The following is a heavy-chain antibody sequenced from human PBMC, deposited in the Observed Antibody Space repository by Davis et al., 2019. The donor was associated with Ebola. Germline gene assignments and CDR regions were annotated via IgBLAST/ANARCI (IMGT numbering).Heavy chain of an antibody. J-gene: IGHJ4*02. CDR1: GFTFSSYG. CDR2: ISGSGGST. Sequence: PGGSLRLSCAASGFTFSSYGMHWVRQAPGKGLEWVSAISGSGGSTYYADSVKGRFTISRDNSKNTLYLQMNSLRAEDTAVYYCAKDPTNYFRAYFDYWGQGTLVTVSS. V-gene: IGHV3-23*01. CDR3: AKDPTNYFRAYFDY. D-gene: IGHD2/OR15-2a*01.